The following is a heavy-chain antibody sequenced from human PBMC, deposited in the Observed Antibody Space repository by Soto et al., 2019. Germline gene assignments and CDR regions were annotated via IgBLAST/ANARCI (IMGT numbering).Heavy chain of an antibody. CDR1: GGTFSSYA. CDR2: IIPIFGTA. Sequence: SSVKVSCKASGGTFSSYAISWVRQAPGQGPEWMGGIIPIFGTANYAQKFQGRVTITADESTSTAYMELSSLRSEDTAVYYCARNGDCGGGRCYGYSGKGTMVTVAS. J-gene: IGHJ4*02. CDR3: ARNGDCGGGRCYGY. V-gene: IGHV1-69*13. D-gene: IGHD2-15*01.